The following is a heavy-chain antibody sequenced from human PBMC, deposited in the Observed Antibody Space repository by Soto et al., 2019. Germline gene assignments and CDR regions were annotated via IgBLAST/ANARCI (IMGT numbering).Heavy chain of an antibody. J-gene: IGHJ4*02. Sequence: QLQLQKSGSGLVKPSQTLSLTCAVSGGSTSSGGYSWSWLRQPPGKGLEWIGYISHSGSTYYNPSLKSRVTISVDTSKNQFSLRLSSVTAADTAVYYCARGGLLPDYWGQGTLVTVSS. CDR2: ISHSGST. CDR3: ARGGLLPDY. D-gene: IGHD6-19*01. CDR1: GGSTSSGGYS. V-gene: IGHV4-30-2*01.